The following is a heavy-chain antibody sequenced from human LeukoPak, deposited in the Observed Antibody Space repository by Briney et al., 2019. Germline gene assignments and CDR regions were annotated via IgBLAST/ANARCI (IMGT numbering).Heavy chain of an antibody. J-gene: IGHJ4*02. D-gene: IGHD6-13*01. CDR3: AVDTKYIAAAGPLDY. V-gene: IGHV3-53*01. Sequence: GGSLRLSCAASGFTFSSYGMHWVRQAPGKGVEWVSVIYSGGNTYYADSVKGRFTISRDNSKNTLYLQMNSLRAEDTAVYYCAVDTKYIAAAGPLDYWGQGTLVTVSS. CDR2: IYSGGNT. CDR1: GFTFSSYG.